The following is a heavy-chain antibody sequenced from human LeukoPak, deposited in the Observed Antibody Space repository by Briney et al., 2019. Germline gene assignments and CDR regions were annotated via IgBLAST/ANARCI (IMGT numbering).Heavy chain of an antibody. CDR2: IIPIFGTA. Sequence: ASVKVSCTAPGGTFSSYAISWVRQAPGQGLEWMGGIIPIFGTANYAQKFQGRVTITADESTSTAYMELSSLRSEDTAVYYCARDRSSSSDPRRSDNWFDPWGQGTLVTVSS. CDR1: GGTFSSYA. V-gene: IGHV1-69*13. J-gene: IGHJ5*02. D-gene: IGHD6-6*01. CDR3: ARDRSSSSDPRRSDNWFDP.